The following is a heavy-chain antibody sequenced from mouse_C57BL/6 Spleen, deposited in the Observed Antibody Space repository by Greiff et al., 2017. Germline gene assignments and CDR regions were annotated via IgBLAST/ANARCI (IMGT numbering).Heavy chain of an antibody. CDR3: ARGGLRLFDY. D-gene: IGHD2-4*01. CDR2: IYPGSGNT. V-gene: IGHV1-66*01. CDR1: GYSFTSYY. Sequence: QVQLKESGPELVKPGASVKISCKASGYSFTSYYIHWVKQRPGQGLEWIGWIYPGSGNTKYNEKFKGKATLTADTSSSTAYMQLSSLTSEDSAVYYCARGGLRLFDYRGKGTTLTVSS. J-gene: IGHJ2*01.